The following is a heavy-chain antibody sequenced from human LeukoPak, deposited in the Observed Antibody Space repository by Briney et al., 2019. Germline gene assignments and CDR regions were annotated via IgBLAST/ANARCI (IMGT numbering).Heavy chain of an antibody. CDR1: GGSLSSYY. CDR3: ARHWQDTDSYYGMDV. D-gene: IGHD3-22*01. Sequence: PSETLSLTCTVSGGSLSSYYWSWIRQPSGKGLEWIGYIYYSGSTNYNPSLKSRVTISVDTSKNQFSLKLSSVTAADTAVYYCARHWQDTDSYYGMDVWGQGTTVTVSS. V-gene: IGHV4-59*08. CDR2: IYYSGST. J-gene: IGHJ6*02.